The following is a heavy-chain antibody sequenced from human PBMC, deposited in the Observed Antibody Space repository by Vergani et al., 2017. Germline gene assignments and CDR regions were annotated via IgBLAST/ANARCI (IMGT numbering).Heavy chain of an antibody. J-gene: IGHJ4*02. CDR2: ISGSGGST. CDR1: GFTFSSYA. V-gene: IGHV3-23*01. D-gene: IGHD3-9*01. CDR3: TRDRNYDIWTGSTNHFDH. Sequence: EVQLLESGGDLVQPGGSLRLSCAASGFTFSSYAMSWVRQAPGKGLEWVSAISGSGGSTYYADSVKGRFTISRDNSKNTLYLQMNSLRAEDTAVYFCTRDRNYDIWTGSTNHFDHWGPGALVTVSS.